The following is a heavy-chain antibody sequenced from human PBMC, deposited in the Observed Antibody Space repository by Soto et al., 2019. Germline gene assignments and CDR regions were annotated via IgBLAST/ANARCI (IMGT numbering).Heavy chain of an antibody. CDR1: GFTFDDYT. CDR3: AKVNYEKFYDAMDV. Sequence: PGGSLRLSCAASGFTFDDYTMHWVRQVPGKGLEWVSLINWDGSNTYYADSVKGRFTISRDNIKNSLYLQMDSLRTEDTALYYCAKVNYEKFYDAMDVWGQGTTVTVSS. J-gene: IGHJ6*02. CDR2: INWDGSNT. D-gene: IGHD1-7*01. V-gene: IGHV3-43*01.